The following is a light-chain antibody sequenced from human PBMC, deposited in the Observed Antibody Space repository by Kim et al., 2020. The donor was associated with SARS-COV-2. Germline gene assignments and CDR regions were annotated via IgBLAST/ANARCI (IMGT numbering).Light chain of an antibody. CDR3: QQYGRSPGYT. CDR1: QSVGSNN. J-gene: IGKJ2*01. CDR2: AAS. V-gene: IGKV3-20*01. Sequence: PGVRASRSSRAKQSVGSNNLAWCQQKVAQATRLLIYAASSRATGIPDRFSGSGSQTDFTLTINGLEPEDFAVYYCQQYGRSPGYTFGQGTKLEI.